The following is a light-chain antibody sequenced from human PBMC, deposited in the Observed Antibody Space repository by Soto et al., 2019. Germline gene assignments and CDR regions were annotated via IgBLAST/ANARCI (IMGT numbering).Light chain of an antibody. CDR3: HQRQSWPRT. CDR1: QTILYRSNNKDY. CDR2: WAS. J-gene: IGKJ1*01. V-gene: IGKV4-1*01. Sequence: DIVMTQSPDSLAVSLGERATINCKSSQTILYRSNNKDYLAWYQQKPGQPPKLLIYWASTRESGVPDRFNGSGSGTDFTLTISSLQAEDVAVYYCHQRQSWPRTFGQGTKVDI.